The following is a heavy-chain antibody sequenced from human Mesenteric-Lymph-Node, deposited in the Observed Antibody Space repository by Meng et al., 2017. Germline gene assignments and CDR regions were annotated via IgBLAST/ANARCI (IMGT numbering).Heavy chain of an antibody. Sequence: QVELQESGPGLVKPSGTLSLTCAGSGDSIGSNWWSWVRQSPGEGLEWIGEIHHSGTTDYNPSLKSRVTISVDKSKNQLSLKLTSVTAADTAVYYCTRGFRITTVTPFDYWGQGTLVTVSS. D-gene: IGHD4-17*01. CDR3: TRGFRITTVTPFDY. CDR1: GDSIGSNW. J-gene: IGHJ4*02. V-gene: IGHV4-4*02. CDR2: IHHSGTT.